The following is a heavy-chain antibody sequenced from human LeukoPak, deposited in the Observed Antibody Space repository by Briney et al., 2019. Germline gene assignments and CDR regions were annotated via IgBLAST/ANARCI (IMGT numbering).Heavy chain of an antibody. Sequence: GGSLRLSCAASGFTVSSNYMTWVRQAPGKGLEWVSVIYSGGSTYYADSVRGRFTISRDNSKNTLYLQMNSLRAEDTAVYYCARDMVGTTAYYYGMDVWGQGTTVTVSS. J-gene: IGHJ6*02. CDR2: IYSGGST. CDR3: ARDMVGTTAYYYGMDV. CDR1: GFTVSSNY. V-gene: IGHV3-66*01. D-gene: IGHD1-26*01.